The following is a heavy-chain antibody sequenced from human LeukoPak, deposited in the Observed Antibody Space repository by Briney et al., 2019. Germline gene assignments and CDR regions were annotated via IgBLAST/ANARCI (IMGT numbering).Heavy chain of an antibody. CDR1: GFTFSPYA. Sequence: GGSLRLSCAASGFTFSPYAVHWVRQAPGKGLEWVAMISNDGTTESYTDSVKGRFTISRDNAKNSLYLQMNSLRAEDTALYYCAKDIFGAAAGYFDYWGQGTLVTVSS. J-gene: IGHJ4*02. V-gene: IGHV3-30-3*01. CDR3: AKDIFGAAAGYFDY. D-gene: IGHD6-13*01. CDR2: ISNDGTTE.